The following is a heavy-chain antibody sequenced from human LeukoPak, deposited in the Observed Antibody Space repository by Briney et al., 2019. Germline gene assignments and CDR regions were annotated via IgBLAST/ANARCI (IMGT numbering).Heavy chain of an antibody. D-gene: IGHD6-13*01. CDR3: ATFRWAVGFEY. V-gene: IGHV4-34*01. J-gene: IGHJ4*02. CDR2: IHHSGST. Sequence: SETLSLTCAVYGGSSISGYYWTFIRQTPEKGLEWIGEIHHSGSTNYNPNYNPTLKSRVTISLDTSKNQVSLKLNSVTAADTALYYCATFRWAVGFEYWGQGTLVTVSS. CDR1: GGSSISGYY.